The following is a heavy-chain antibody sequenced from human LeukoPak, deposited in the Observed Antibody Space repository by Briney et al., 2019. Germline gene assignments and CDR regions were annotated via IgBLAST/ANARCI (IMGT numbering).Heavy chain of an antibody. V-gene: IGHV3-33*01. Sequence: PGRPLRLPCEASGFTFSSYGMHWVRQAPGKGLEWVALIWYDGSNEYYTDSVKGRFTISRDNSKNTLYLQINSPRAEDTAVYFCARGDMVTSVHYFDYWGQGILVTVSS. CDR1: GFTFSSYG. J-gene: IGHJ4*02. CDR2: IWYDGSNE. D-gene: IGHD2-21*02. CDR3: ARGDMVTSVHYFDY.